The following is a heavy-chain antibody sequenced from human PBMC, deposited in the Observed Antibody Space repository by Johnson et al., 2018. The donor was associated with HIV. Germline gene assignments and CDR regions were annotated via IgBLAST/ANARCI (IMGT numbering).Heavy chain of an antibody. CDR3: ARSKDCSGGSCPDAFDI. CDR2: LYSAGSA. CDR1: GFAVSSNY. Sequence: VQLVESGGGLVRPGGSLRLSCAASGFAVSSNYMNWVRQTPGKGLEWVSILYSAGSAYYADSVKGRFTISRDNAKNSLYLQMNSLRAEDTAVYYCARSKDCSGGSCPDAFDIWGQGTMVTVSS. V-gene: IGHV3-66*01. D-gene: IGHD2-15*01. J-gene: IGHJ3*02.